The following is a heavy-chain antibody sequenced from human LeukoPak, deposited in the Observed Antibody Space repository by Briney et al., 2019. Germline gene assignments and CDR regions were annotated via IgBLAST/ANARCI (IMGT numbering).Heavy chain of an antibody. J-gene: IGHJ4*02. V-gene: IGHV4-59*01. Sequence: SETLSLTCTVSGGSISSYYWSWIRQPPGKGLEWIGYIYYSGSTNYNTSLKSRVAISVDTSKSQFSLKLSSVTAADTAVYYCARGGGYYDARFDYWGQGTLVTVSS. D-gene: IGHD3-22*01. CDR1: GGSISSYY. CDR2: IYYSGST. CDR3: ARGGGYYDARFDY.